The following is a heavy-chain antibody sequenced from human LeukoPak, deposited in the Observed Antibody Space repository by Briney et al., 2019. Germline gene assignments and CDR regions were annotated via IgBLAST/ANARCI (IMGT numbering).Heavy chain of an antibody. D-gene: IGHD3-22*01. J-gene: IGHJ4*02. V-gene: IGHV3-21*01. CDR3: ARDPVPFYYYDSSGYRYFDY. CDR2: ISSSSSYI. Sequence: GGSLRLSCAASGFTFSSYSMNWVRQAPGKGLEWVSSISSSSSYIYYADSVKGRFTISRGNAKNSLYLQMNSLRAEDTAVYYCARDPVPFYYYDSSGYRYFDYWGQGTLVTVSS. CDR1: GFTFSSYS.